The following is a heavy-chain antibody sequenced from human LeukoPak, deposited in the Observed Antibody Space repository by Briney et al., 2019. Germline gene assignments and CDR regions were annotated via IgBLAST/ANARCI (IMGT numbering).Heavy chain of an antibody. J-gene: IGHJ4*02. D-gene: IGHD3-22*01. CDR1: GFTFSSYS. V-gene: IGHV3-21*01. Sequence: GGSLRLSCAASGFTFSSYSMNWIRQAPGKGLEWVSSISGSGESIYYGDSVKGRVTISRDNGKNSLYLQMNSVRPEDMAVYYCARDDSHGYHFFDSWGRGTLVTVSS. CDR3: ARDDSHGYHFFDS. CDR2: ISGSGESI.